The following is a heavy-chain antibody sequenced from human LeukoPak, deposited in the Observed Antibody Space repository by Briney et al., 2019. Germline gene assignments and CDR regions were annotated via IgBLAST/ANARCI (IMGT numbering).Heavy chain of an antibody. CDR2: IYPGDSDT. V-gene: IGHV5-51*01. Sequence: GESLKISCKGSGYSFTSYWIGWVRQMPGKGLEWMGIIYPGDSDTRYSPSFQGQVTTSADKSISTAYLQWSSLKASDTAMYYCARRPKPSQKTRDSSGYYSSPHFDYWGQGTLVTVSS. J-gene: IGHJ4*02. CDR3: ARRPKPSQKTRDSSGYYSSPHFDY. CDR1: GYSFTSYW. D-gene: IGHD3-22*01.